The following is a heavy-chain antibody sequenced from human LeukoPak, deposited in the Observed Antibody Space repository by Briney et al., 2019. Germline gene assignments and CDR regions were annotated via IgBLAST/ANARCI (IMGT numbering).Heavy chain of an antibody. J-gene: IGHJ4*02. CDR3: ASPRERSYYARGFDY. D-gene: IGHD1-26*01. Sequence: TSSETLSLTCTVSGGSISSSNYYWGWIRRPPGKGLEWIGSIYYSGSTYYNPSLKSRVTISVDTPKNQFSLKLSSVTAADTAVYHCASPRERSYYARGFDYWGRGTLVTVSS. CDR1: GGSISSSNYY. V-gene: IGHV4-39*01. CDR2: IYYSGST.